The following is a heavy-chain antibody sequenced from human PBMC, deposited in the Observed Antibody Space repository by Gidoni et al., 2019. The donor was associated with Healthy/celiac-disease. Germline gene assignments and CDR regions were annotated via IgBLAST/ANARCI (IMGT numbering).Heavy chain of an antibody. J-gene: IGHJ3*02. CDR3: ARGSGSYYGAFDI. CDR1: GFTFSSYS. Sequence: EVQLVESGGGLVKPGGSLRLSCAASGFTFSSYSMNWVRQAPGKGLEWVSSISSSSSYIYYADSVKGRFTISRGNAKNSLYLQMNSLRAEDTAVYYCARGSGSYYGAFDIWGQGTMVTVSS. CDR2: ISSSSSYI. D-gene: IGHD3-10*01. V-gene: IGHV3-21*01.